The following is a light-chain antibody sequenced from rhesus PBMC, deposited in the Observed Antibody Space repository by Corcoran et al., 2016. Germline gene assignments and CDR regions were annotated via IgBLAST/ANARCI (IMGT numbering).Light chain of an antibody. CDR2: KVS. V-gene: IGKV2-65*01. CDR1: QSLAQSNGNTY. Sequence: DVVMTQSPLALPITPGQPASISCRSSQSLAQSNGNTYLSWFQQKTGHPPRPLIYKVSNRYSGVPDKFSGSGAGTDFTVKISRVGAEDVGVYYCLHYTHIPTFGQGTKVEIK. J-gene: IGKJ1*01. CDR3: LHYTHIPT.